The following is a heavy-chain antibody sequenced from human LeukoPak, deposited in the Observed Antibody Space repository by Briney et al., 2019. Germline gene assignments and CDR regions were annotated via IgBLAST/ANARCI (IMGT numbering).Heavy chain of an antibody. CDR3: ARRSYYDSSGYYREGAFDI. CDR2: IYSGGST. V-gene: IGHV3-53*01. J-gene: IGHJ3*02. CDR1: GFTVSSNY. D-gene: IGHD3-22*01. Sequence: GGSLRLSCAASGFTVSSNYTSWVRQAPGKGLEWVSLIYSGGSTYYADSVKGRFTISRDNSKNTLYLQMNSLRAEDTAVYYCARRSYYDSSGYYREGAFDIWGQGTMVTVSS.